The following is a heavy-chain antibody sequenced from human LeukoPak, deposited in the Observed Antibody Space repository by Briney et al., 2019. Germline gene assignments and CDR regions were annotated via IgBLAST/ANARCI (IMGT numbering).Heavy chain of an antibody. CDR2: IIPIFGTA. CDR3: ARGRRSSSWYYFDY. J-gene: IGHJ4*02. V-gene: IGHV1-69*06. Sequence: PVKVSCKASGGTFSSYAISWVRQAPGQGLEWMGGIIPIFGTANYAQKFQGRVTITADKSTSTAYMELSSLRSEDTAVYYCARGRRSSSWYYFDYWGQGTLVTVSS. CDR1: GGTFSSYA. D-gene: IGHD6-13*01.